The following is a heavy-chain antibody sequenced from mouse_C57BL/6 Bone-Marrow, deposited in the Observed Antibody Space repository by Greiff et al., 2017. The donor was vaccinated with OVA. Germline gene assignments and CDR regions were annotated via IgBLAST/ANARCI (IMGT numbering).Heavy chain of an antibody. CDR3: ARNGVNYYGSSSHWYFDV. J-gene: IGHJ1*03. V-gene: IGHV2-2*01. D-gene: IGHD1-1*01. CDR2: IWSGGST. CDR1: GFSLTSYG. Sequence: LQQSGPGLVQPSQSLSITCTVSGFSLTSYGVHWVRQSPGKGLEWLGVIWSGGSTDYNAAFISRLSISKDNSKSQVFFKMNSLQADDTAIYYCARNGVNYYGSSSHWYFDVWGTGTTVTVSS.